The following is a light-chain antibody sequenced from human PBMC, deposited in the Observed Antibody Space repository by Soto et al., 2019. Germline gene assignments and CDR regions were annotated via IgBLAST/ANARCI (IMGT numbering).Light chain of an antibody. CDR3: SSYTITSTRL. CDR2: DVS. J-gene: IGLJ1*01. V-gene: IGLV2-14*01. CDR1: SSDIGAFDL. Sequence: QSALTQPASVSGFPGQSITISCTGTSSDIGAFDLVSWFQQHPGMAPKVIIYDVSIRPSGVSNRFSGSKSGNTASLTISGLLAEDEADYYCSSYTITSTRLFGTGTKLTVL.